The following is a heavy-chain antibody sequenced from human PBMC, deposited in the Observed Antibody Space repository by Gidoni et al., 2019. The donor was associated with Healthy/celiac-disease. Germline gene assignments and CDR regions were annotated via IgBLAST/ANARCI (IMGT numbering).Heavy chain of an antibody. CDR2: INPNSGGT. J-gene: IGHJ6*02. Sequence: QVQLVQSGAEVKKPGASVKVSCKASGYTFTGYYMHWVRQAPGQGLEWMGWINPNSGGTNYAQKFQGRVTMTRDTSISTAYMELSRLRSDDTAVYYCARVNYYYDSSGYLIWEGMDVWGQGTTVTVSS. D-gene: IGHD3-22*01. V-gene: IGHV1-2*02. CDR3: ARVNYYYDSSGYLIWEGMDV. CDR1: GYTFTGYY.